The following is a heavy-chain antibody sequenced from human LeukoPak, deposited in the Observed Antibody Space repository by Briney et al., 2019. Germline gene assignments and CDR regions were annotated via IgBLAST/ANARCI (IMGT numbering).Heavy chain of an antibody. V-gene: IGHV4-39*07. Sequence: TSSETLSLTCTVSGGSISSSSYYWGWIRQPPGKGLEWIGEINHSGSTNYNPSLKSRVTISVDTSKNQFSLKLSSVTAADTAVYYCASGYGSGTAGRLDYWGQGTLVTVSS. CDR1: GGSISSSSYY. CDR3: ASGYGSGTAGRLDY. D-gene: IGHD3-10*01. J-gene: IGHJ4*02. CDR2: INHSGST.